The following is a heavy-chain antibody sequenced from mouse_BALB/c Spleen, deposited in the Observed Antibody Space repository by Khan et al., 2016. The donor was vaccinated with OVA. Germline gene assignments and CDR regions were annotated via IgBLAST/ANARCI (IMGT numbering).Heavy chain of an antibody. CDR3: ARKDYYDYDPFPY. V-gene: IGHV3-2*02. CDR1: GYSITSEYT. Sequence: EVELVESGPGLVKPSQSLSLTCTVTGYSITSEYTWNWIRQFPGNKLEWMGFISYSGNTRYNPSLKSRIFITRDTSKNQFFLQLNSVTSEDTATYYCARKDYYDYDPFPYGGQGTLVTVSA. CDR2: ISYSGNT. J-gene: IGHJ3*01. D-gene: IGHD2-4*01.